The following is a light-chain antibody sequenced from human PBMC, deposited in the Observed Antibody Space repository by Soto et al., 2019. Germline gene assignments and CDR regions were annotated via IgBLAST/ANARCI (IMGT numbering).Light chain of an antibody. CDR3: SSYAGSGEV. CDR2: EVA. Sequence: QSVLTQPASVSGSPVQSITISCSGTSSDVGAYNLVSWYQQYPGKAPELMIYEVATRPSGVSNRFSASKSGNTASLTISGLQAEDEADYYYSSYAGSGEVFGTG. J-gene: IGLJ1*01. CDR1: SSDVGAYNL. V-gene: IGLV2-23*02.